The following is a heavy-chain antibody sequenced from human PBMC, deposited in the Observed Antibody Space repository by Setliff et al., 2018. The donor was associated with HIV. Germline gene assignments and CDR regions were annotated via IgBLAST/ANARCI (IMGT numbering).Heavy chain of an antibody. CDR3: AHSQGITIFGVVMDQVWFDP. Sequence: SGPTLVNPTQTLTLTCTFSGFSLSTSGVGVGWIRQPPGKAMEWLALIYWDDDKRYSPSLKSRLTITKDTSKNQVVLTMTNVDPVDTATYYCAHSQGITIFGVVMDQVWFDPWGQGTLVTVSS. J-gene: IGHJ5*02. CDR1: GFSLSTSGVG. D-gene: IGHD3-3*01. CDR2: IYWDDDK. V-gene: IGHV2-5*02.